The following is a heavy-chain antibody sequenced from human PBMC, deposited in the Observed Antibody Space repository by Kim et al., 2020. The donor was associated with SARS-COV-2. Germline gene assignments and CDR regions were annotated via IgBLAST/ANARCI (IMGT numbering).Heavy chain of an antibody. D-gene: IGHD6-13*01. CDR1: GFTFSNYA. V-gene: IGHV3-30*04. CDR3: AKAGGDSGDYFDS. CDR2: ISNDGTNK. J-gene: IGHJ4*02. Sequence: GGSLRLSCAASGFTFSNYAMHWVRQAPGKGLEWVAAISNDGTNKYYADSVKGRFTISRDNSKNTLYLQMNSLRAEDTAVYYCAKAGGDSGDYFDSWGQGTLVTVSS.